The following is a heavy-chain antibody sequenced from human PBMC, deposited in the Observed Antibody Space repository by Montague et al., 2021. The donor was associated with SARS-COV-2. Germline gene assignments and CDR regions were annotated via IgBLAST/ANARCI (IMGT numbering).Heavy chain of an antibody. D-gene: IGHD6-19*01. V-gene: IGHV2-5*02. CDR1: GFSLSTSGVG. CDR3: AHRRNSGWWGDWFDP. J-gene: IGHJ5*02. Sequence: PALAKPTQTLTLTCTFSGFSLSTSGVGVGWIRQPPGKALEWLALIYWDDDKRYSPSLKSRLTITKDTSKNQVVLTMTNMDPVDTATYYCAHRRNSGWWGDWFDPGGQGTLVTVSS. CDR2: IYWDDDK.